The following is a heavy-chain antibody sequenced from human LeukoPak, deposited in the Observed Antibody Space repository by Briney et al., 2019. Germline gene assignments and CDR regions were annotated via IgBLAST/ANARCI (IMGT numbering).Heavy chain of an antibody. CDR1: GGSFSGYY. J-gene: IGHJ4*02. D-gene: IGHD3-22*01. CDR3: ARGLVVVTKFDY. V-gene: IGHV4-34*01. Sequence: SETLSLTCAVYGGSFSGYYWSWIRQPPGKGLEWIGEINHSGSTNYNPSLKGRVTISVDTSKNQFSLKLSSVTAADTAVYYCARGLVVVTKFDYWGQGTLVTVSS. CDR2: INHSGST.